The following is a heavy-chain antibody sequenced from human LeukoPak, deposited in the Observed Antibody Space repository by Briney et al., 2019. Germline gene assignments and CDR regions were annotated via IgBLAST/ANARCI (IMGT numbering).Heavy chain of an antibody. J-gene: IGHJ4*02. Sequence: PSETLSLTCAVYGGSFSGYYWSWIRQPPGKGLEWIGEINHSGSTNYNPSLKSRVTISLDRSKNQFSLKVTSVTAADTAVYYCARGLRYYGSGSYTHFDHWGQGSQVTVSS. CDR2: INHSGST. D-gene: IGHD3-10*01. CDR3: ARGLRYYGSGSYTHFDH. V-gene: IGHV4-34*01. CDR1: GGSFSGYY.